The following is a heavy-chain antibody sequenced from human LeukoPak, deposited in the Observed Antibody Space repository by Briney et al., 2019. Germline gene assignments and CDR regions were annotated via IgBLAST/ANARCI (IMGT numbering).Heavy chain of an antibody. CDR3: ARVEKRVYYDSSGNTLDY. CDR2: ISSSGSTI. J-gene: IGHJ4*02. Sequence: PGGSLRLSCAASGFTFSDYYMSWIRQAPGKGREWVSYISSSGSTIYYADSVKGRFTISRDNAKNSLYLQMNSLRAEDTAVYYCARVEKRVYYDSSGNTLDYWGQGTLATVSS. V-gene: IGHV3-11*01. D-gene: IGHD3-22*01. CDR1: GFTFSDYY.